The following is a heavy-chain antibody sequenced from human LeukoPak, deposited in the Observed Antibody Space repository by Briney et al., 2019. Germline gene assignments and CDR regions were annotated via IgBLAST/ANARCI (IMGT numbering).Heavy chain of an antibody. CDR3: ARGSRWFGSDFDI. CDR1: GFTVSSYD. CDR2: IGTTGDT. Sequence: PGGSLRLSCAAAGFTVSSYDMHWVPEVTRKGLEWVSSIGTTGDTHYLGSVKRRLTISRENAKNYVYLQMSTLGAGDTALYYCARGSRWFGSDFDIWGQGTMVTVAS. V-gene: IGHV3-13*01. J-gene: IGHJ3*02. D-gene: IGHD6-13*01.